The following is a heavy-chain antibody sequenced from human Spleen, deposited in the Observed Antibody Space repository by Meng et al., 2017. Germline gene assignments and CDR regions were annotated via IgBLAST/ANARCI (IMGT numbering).Heavy chain of an antibody. J-gene: IGHJ4*02. Sequence: EVQVVESGGGLVQPGGSLRLSCAASGFTLSNFWMHWVRQAPGKGLVWVSRMNEDGNIINYAGSVWGRFTISRDIASNTLHLQMNSLRAEDTAVYYCVKDFGGNSDSWGQGTLVTVSS. V-gene: IGHV3-74*01. D-gene: IGHD4-23*01. CDR2: MNEDGNII. CDR3: VKDFGGNSDS. CDR1: GFTLSNFW.